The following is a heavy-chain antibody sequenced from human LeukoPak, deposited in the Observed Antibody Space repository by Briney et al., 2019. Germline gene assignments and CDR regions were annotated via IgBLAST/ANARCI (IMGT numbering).Heavy chain of an antibody. Sequence: ASVKVSCKVSGYTLTELSMHWVRQAPGKGLEWMGGFDPEDGETIYAQKFQGRVTMTRNTSISTAYMELSSLRSEDTAVYYCARTRRPYCSGGSCYYIDPWGQGTLVTVSS. CDR3: ARTRRPYCSGGSCYYIDP. V-gene: IGHV1-24*01. CDR2: FDPEDGET. CDR1: GYTLTELS. D-gene: IGHD2-15*01. J-gene: IGHJ5*02.